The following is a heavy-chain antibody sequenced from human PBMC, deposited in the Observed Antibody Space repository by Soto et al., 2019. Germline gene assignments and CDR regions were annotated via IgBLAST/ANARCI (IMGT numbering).Heavy chain of an antibody. Sequence: ASAKISSKVSGYTLTDLSMHWVRQTPGKGLEWMGGFDPEDGETIYAQKFQGRVTMTEDTSTDTAYMELSSLRSEDTAVYYCATEVVGLVPAYGMDVWGQGTTVTVSS. CDR3: ATEVVGLVPAYGMDV. J-gene: IGHJ6*02. CDR2: FDPEDGET. V-gene: IGHV1-24*01. D-gene: IGHD6-6*01. CDR1: GYTLTDLS.